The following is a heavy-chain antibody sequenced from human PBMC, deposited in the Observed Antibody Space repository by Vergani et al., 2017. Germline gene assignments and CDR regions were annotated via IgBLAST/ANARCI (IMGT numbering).Heavy chain of an antibody. D-gene: IGHD6-19*01. J-gene: IGHJ4*02. CDR1: GFTFSSYG. CDR3: AKDQVEARPGLGPRSYFDD. Sequence: QVQLVESGGGVVQPGGSLRLSCAASGFTFSSYGMHWVRQAPGKGLEWVAFIRYDGSNKYYADSVKGRFTISRDNSKNTLYLQMNSLRAEDTAVYYCAKDQVEARPGLGPRSYFDDWGQGTLVTVSS. V-gene: IGHV3-30*02. CDR2: IRYDGSNK.